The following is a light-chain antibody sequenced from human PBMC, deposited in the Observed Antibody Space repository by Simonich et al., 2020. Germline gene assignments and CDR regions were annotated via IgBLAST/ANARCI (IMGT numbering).Light chain of an antibody. V-gene: IGLV2-14*01. J-gene: IGLJ3*02. CDR1: SSDVGGYHY. CDR2: DVR. Sequence: QSALTQPASVSGSPGQSITISCTGTSSDVGGYHYVSWYQQHQGKAPKLMIYDVRKRPPGVSNRFSGSKSGNTASLTISGLQAEDEADYYCSSYTSSSPWVFGGGTKLTVL. CDR3: SSYTSSSPWV.